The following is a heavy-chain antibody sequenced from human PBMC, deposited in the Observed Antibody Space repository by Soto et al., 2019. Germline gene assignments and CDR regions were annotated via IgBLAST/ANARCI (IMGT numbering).Heavy chain of an antibody. CDR1: GYTFTSYG. CDR3: ARGGITIFGVVISGYNWFDP. CDR2: ISAYNGNT. V-gene: IGHV1-18*01. D-gene: IGHD3-3*01. Sequence: ASVKVSCKASGYTFTSYGISWVRQAPGQGLEWMGWISAYNGNTNYAQKLQGRVTMTTDTSTSTAYMELRSLRSDDTAVYYCARGGITIFGVVISGYNWFDPWGQGTLVTVSS. J-gene: IGHJ5*02.